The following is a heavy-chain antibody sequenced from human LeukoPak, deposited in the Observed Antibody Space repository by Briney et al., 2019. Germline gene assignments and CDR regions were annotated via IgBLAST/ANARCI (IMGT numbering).Heavy chain of an antibody. CDR1: GFTFDYYG. Sequence: PGGSLRLSXAGSGFTFDYYGMSWVCQAPGKGMEWVSVINWNGGSTDYADSVNGRFTISRDNAKNSLYLQMNSLRAEDTALYYCARDRYYDTSGFLDYWGQGTLVTVSS. D-gene: IGHD3-22*01. J-gene: IGHJ4*02. V-gene: IGHV3-20*04. CDR3: ARDRYYDTSGFLDY. CDR2: INWNGGST.